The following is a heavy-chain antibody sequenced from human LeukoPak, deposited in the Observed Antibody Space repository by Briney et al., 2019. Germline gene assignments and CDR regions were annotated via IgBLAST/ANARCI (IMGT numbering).Heavy chain of an antibody. Sequence: SETLSLTCAVYGGSFSGYYWSWIRQPPGKGLEWTGEINHSGSTNYNPSLKSRVTLSVDTSKNQFSLKLSSVTAADTAVYYCAAGSNSGWYALHYWGQGTLVTVSS. J-gene: IGHJ4*02. D-gene: IGHD6-19*01. CDR2: INHSGST. V-gene: IGHV4-34*01. CDR3: AAGSNSGWYALHY. CDR1: GGSFSGYY.